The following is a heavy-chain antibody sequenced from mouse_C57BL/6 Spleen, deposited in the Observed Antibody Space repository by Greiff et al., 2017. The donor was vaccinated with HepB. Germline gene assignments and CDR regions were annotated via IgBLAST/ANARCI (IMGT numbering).Heavy chain of an antibody. J-gene: IGHJ1*03. D-gene: IGHD1-1*01. Sequence: EVQLQQSGPELVKPGASVKIPCKASGYTFTDYNMDWVKQSHGKSLEWIGDINPNNGGTIYNQKFKGTATLTVDKSSSTAYMELRSLTSADTAVYYWARLPYYGSSWRYFDVWGTGTTVTVSS. CDR2: INPNNGGT. CDR3: ARLPYYGSSWRYFDV. CDR1: GYTFTDYN. V-gene: IGHV1-18*01.